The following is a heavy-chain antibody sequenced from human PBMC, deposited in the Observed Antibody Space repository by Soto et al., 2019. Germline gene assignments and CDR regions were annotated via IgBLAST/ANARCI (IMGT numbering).Heavy chain of an antibody. D-gene: IGHD5-18*01. CDR2: ISGSGGST. J-gene: IGHJ4*02. CDR1: GFTFSSYA. Sequence: GGSLRLSCAASGFTFSSYAMSWVRQAPGKGLEWVSAISGSGGSTYYADSVKGRFTISRDNSKNTLYLQMNSLRAEDTAVYYCAKGEYSYGLLPSVTTPYFDYWGQGTLVTVSS. V-gene: IGHV3-23*01. CDR3: AKGEYSYGLLPSVTTPYFDY.